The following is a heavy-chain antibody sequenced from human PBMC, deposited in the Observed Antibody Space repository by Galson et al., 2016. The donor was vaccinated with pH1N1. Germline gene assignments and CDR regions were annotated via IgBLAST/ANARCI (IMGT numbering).Heavy chain of an antibody. D-gene: IGHD4-17*01. J-gene: IGHJ3*02. CDR1: GFSLTTTGEG. Sequence: PALVKPTQTVTLTCVFSGFSLTTTGEGVGWIRQPPGKALEWLAIIYWNDGERYSPSLENRLTISKDTSKNQVVLTMTNMDPVDTATYYCAHNSCTTVIRYNAFDIWGQGTMVAVSS. CDR3: AHNSCTTVIRYNAFDI. V-gene: IGHV2-5*01. CDR2: IYWNDGE.